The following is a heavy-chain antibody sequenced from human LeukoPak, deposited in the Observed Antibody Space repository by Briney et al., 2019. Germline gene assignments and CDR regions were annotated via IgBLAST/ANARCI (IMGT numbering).Heavy chain of an antibody. CDR3: AKEAARPAGVFEY. CDR1: GFTVRTNY. CDR2: IYSGGST. V-gene: IGHV3-53*01. Sequence: PGGSLRLSCAASGFTVRTNYMSWVRQAPGKGLEWVSVIYSGGSTYYTDSLKGRFTISRDNTKNTLYLQMNSLRAEDTAVYYCAKEAARPAGVFEYWGQGTRVTVSS. J-gene: IGHJ4*02. D-gene: IGHD6-13*01.